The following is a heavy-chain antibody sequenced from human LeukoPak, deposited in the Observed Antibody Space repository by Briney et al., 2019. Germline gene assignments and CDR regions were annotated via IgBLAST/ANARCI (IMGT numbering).Heavy chain of an antibody. CDR1: GGSLSSYY. D-gene: IGHD3-9*01. Sequence: SETLSLTCTVSGGSLSSYYWSWIRQPPGKGLEWIRYIYYSGSTNYNPSLKSRVTISVDTSKNQFSLKLSSVTAADTAVYNCARDRGYDILTGYYLAFDIWGQGTMVTVSS. J-gene: IGHJ3*02. V-gene: IGHV4-59*01. CDR2: IYYSGST. CDR3: ARDRGYDILTGYYLAFDI.